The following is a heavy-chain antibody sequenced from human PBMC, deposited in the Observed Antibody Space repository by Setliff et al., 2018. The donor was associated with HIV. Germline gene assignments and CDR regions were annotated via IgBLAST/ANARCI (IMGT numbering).Heavy chain of an antibody. CDR1: GFTFSSYS. J-gene: IGHJ1*01. Sequence: GGSLRLSCAASGFTFSSYSMNWVRQAPGKGLEWVSYISSSSSYIYYADSVKGRFTISRDNAKNSLYLQMNSLRAEDTAVYYCAREAGTQWLVTAEYFQHWGQGTLVTVSS. CDR2: ISSSSSYI. CDR3: AREAGTQWLVTAEYFQH. D-gene: IGHD6-19*01. V-gene: IGHV3-21*05.